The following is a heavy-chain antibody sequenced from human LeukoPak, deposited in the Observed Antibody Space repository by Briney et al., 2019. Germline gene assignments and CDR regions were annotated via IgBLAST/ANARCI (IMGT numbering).Heavy chain of an antibody. CDR3: ARESTPLRGAFDP. J-gene: IGHJ5*02. V-gene: IGHV3-53*04. CDR2: IDSRDNT. Sequence: GGSLRLSCAASGFTVRNNHMSWVRQAPGKGLEWVSVIDSRDNTYHADSVKGRFTISRHTSKNTLYLQMNSLRAEDTAVYYCARESTPLRGAFDPWGPGTLVTVSS. CDR1: GFTVRNNH. D-gene: IGHD5-24*01.